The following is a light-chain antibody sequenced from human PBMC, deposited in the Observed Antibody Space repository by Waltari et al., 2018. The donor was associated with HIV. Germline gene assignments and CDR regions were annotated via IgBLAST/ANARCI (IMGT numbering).Light chain of an antibody. V-gene: IGLV3-25*03. J-gene: IGLJ3*02. CDR2: IDT. Sequence: SYELTQPPSVSVSPGQTARITCSGDALPKQYAYWYHQKPGQAPVLVVYIDTERPSGIPERFAGARSGKTVTLTISGVQAEDEADYYCQSADSSGTWVVGGGTKLTV. CDR1: ALPKQY. CDR3: QSADSSGTWV.